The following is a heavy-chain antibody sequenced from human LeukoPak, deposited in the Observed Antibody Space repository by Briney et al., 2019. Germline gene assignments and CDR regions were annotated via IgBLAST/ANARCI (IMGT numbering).Heavy chain of an antibody. CDR2: INSEGSST. J-gene: IGHJ6*04. CDR3: AREGRTRGAPLHYYYGMDV. V-gene: IGHV3-74*01. Sequence: GGSLRLSCAASGFTFSSYWMYWVRQAPGKGPVWVSRINSEGSSTSYADSVKGRFTISRDNAKNTLYLQMNSLRAEDTAVYYCAREGRTRGAPLHYYYGMDVWGKGTTVTVSS. D-gene: IGHD3-10*01. CDR1: GFTFSSYW.